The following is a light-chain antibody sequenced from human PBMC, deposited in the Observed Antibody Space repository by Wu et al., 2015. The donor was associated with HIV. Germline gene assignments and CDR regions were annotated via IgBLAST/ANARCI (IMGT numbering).Light chain of an antibody. CDR3: QQYYSYPLA. CDR2: DAS. CDR1: HSISTY. Sequence: AIRMTQSPSSLSASTGDRVTITCRASHSISTYLAWYQQKPGKAPKLLIYDASTLQSGVPSRFSGRGSGTDFTLIISRLQSEDSATYYCQQYYSYPLAFGQGPTYRSN. J-gene: IGKJ2*01. V-gene: IGKV1-8*01.